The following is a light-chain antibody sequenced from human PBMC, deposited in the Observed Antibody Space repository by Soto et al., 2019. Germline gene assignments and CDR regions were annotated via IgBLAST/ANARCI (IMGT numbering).Light chain of an antibody. J-gene: IGKJ1*01. CDR3: LQHTYIWS. CDR1: QEVSND. CDR2: GAS. Sequence: DIQMTQSPPSLYESVVDRVTITCRASQEVSNDLGWFQQKPGKAPKRLIFGASNLESGVPSRFSGTGSGTEFILTITNLQPEDFATYYCLQHTYIWSFGQGTKV. V-gene: IGKV1-17*02.